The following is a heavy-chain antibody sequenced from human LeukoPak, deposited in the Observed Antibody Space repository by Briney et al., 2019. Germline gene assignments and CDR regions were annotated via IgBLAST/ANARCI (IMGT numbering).Heavy chain of an antibody. Sequence: PGGSLRLSCAASGFTFSSYAMSWVRQAPGKGLEWVSAISGSGGSTYSADSVKGRFTISRDNSKNTLYLQMNSLRAEDTAVYYCARVSQQLVYYYYYYMDVWGKGTTVTVSS. CDR2: ISGSGGST. CDR1: GFTFSSYA. J-gene: IGHJ6*03. V-gene: IGHV3-23*01. CDR3: ARVSQQLVYYYYYYMDV. D-gene: IGHD6-13*01.